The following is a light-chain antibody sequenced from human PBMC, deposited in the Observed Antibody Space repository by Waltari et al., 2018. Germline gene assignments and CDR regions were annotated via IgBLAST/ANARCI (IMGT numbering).Light chain of an antibody. CDR2: TVS. CDR3: QQYNNWPPYT. V-gene: IGKV3-15*01. CDR1: QSVHTN. Sequence: EIVMTQSPATLSVSPGERATLSCRASQSVHTNLAWYQKKPGQAPRLLIYTVSTRATGIPARFSGSGSGTEFTLTISSLQSEDSATYYCQQYNNWPPYTFGQGTKVEIK. J-gene: IGKJ2*01.